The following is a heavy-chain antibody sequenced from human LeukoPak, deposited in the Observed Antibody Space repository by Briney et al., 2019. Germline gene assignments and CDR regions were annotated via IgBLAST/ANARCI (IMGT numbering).Heavy chain of an antibody. CDR2: INPNSGGT. Sequence: GGSLRLSCAASGFTFSGSAMHWVRQAPGQGLEWMGWINPNSGGTNYAQKFQGRVTMTRDTSVSTAYMELSRLRSDDTAVYYCARDLGGYNSDYWGQGTLVTVSS. J-gene: IGHJ4*02. CDR1: GFTFSGSA. D-gene: IGHD5-24*01. CDR3: ARDLGGYNSDY. V-gene: IGHV1-2*02.